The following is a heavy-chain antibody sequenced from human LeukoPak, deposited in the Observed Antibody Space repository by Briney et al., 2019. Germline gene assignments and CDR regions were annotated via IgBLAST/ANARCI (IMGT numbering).Heavy chain of an antibody. CDR3: ARGGSGSGSSTTPYYYYYGMDV. J-gene: IGHJ6*02. Sequence: SETLSLTCTVSGGSISSYYWSWIRQHPGKGLEWIGYIYYSGSTNYDPSLKSRVTISVDTSKNQFSLKLSSVTAADTAVYYCARGGSGSGSSTTPYYYYYGMDVWGQGTTVTVSS. V-gene: IGHV4-59*01. D-gene: IGHD1-26*01. CDR2: IYYSGST. CDR1: GGSISSYY.